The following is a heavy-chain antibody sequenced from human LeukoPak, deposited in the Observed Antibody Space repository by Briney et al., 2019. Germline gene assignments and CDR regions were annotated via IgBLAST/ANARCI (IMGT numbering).Heavy chain of an antibody. CDR3: ARVVRGVTSGYFDY. D-gene: IGHD3-10*01. V-gene: IGHV4-4*07. J-gene: IGHJ4*02. CDR1: GDSISRYY. CDR2: IYNGGII. Sequence: RTSETLSLTCTVSGDSISRYYWSWIRQPAGKGLEWIGRIYNGGIITYNPSLKSRVTMSIDTSNNQFSLRLRFVTAADTAVYYCARVVRGVTSGYFDYWGQGTLVTVSS.